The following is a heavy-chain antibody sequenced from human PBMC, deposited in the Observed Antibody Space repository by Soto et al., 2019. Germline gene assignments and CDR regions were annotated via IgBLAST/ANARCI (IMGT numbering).Heavy chain of an antibody. CDR1: GFTFSSYS. Sequence: PGGSLRLSCAASGFTFSSYSMNWVRQAPGKGLEWVSYISSSSSTIYYADSVKGRFTISRDNAKNSLYLQMNSLRAEDTAVYYCARDRAIGRVSWYFDRWGRGNLVTVSS. V-gene: IGHV3-48*01. D-gene: IGHD3-16*01. CDR3: ARDRAIGRVSWYFDR. J-gene: IGHJ2*01. CDR2: ISSSSSTI.